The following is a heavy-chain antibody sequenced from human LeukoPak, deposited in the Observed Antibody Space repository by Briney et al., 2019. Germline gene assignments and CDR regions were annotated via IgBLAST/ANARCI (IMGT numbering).Heavy chain of an antibody. J-gene: IGHJ4*02. CDR1: GFTFSSYW. CDR2: IKQDGSEK. Sequence: PGGSLRLSCAASGFTFSSYWMSWVRQAPGKGLEWVANIKQDGSEKYYVDSVKGRFTISRDNAKNSLYLQMNSLRAEDTAVYYCARDLLIADATDDYWGQGTLVTVSS. D-gene: IGHD3-16*01. CDR3: ARDLLIADATDDY. V-gene: IGHV3-7*01.